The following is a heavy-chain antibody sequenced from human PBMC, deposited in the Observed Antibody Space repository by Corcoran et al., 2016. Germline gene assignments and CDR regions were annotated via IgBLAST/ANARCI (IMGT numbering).Heavy chain of an antibody. J-gene: IGHJ3*01. V-gene: IGHV3-48*04. D-gene: IGHD4-17*01. CDR1: GFTFSSYR. CDR2: ISRSSSTI. CDR3: AREQPDDDGDSDALDL. Sequence: EMQLVESGGGLAQPGGSLRLSCAASGFTFSSYRMNWVRQAPGTGLEWVSYISRSSSTIYYADSVKGRFSISRDNAKNSLFLQLNSLRAEDTAVYYCAREQPDDDGDSDALDLWVQGTMVTVSS.